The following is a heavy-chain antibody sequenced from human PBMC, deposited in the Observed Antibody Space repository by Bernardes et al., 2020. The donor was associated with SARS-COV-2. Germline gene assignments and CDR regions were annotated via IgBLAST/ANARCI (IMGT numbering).Heavy chain of an antibody. CDR1: GYTFTSYG. J-gene: IGHJ1*01. Sequence: ASVKVSCKASGYTFTSYGISWVRQAPGQGLEWMGWISAYNGNTNYAQKLQGRVTMTTDTSTSTAYMELRSLRSDDTAVYYCAREDSSDPRRRAHHRYSSKYFQHWGQGTLVTVSS. CDR2: ISAYNGNT. V-gene: IGHV1-18*01. D-gene: IGHD6-13*01. CDR3: AREDSSDPRRRAHHRYSSKYFQH.